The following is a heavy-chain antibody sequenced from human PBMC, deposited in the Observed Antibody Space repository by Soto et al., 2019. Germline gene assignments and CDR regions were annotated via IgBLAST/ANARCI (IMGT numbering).Heavy chain of an antibody. V-gene: IGHV3-64D*08. J-gene: IGHJ4*02. CDR2: ISSNGSST. D-gene: IGHD3-10*01. CDR1: GFTFSSYA. CDR3: VKGVWGTYYASYFDY. Sequence: GGSLRLSCSASGFTFSSYAMHWVRQAPGKGLEYVSAISSNGSSTYYADSVKGRFTISRDNTKNTLYLQMSALRAEETAVDYGVKGVWGTYYASYFDYWGQGTLVTVSS.